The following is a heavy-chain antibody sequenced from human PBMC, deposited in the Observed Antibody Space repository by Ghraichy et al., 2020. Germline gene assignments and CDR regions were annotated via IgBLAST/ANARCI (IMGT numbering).Heavy chain of an antibody. V-gene: IGHV1-69*13. CDR1: GGTFSSYA. Sequence: SVKVSCKASGGTFSSYAISWVRQAPVQGLEWMGGIIPIFGTANYAQKFQGRVTITADESTSTAYMELSSLRSEDTAVYYCASRPYYYDSSGYYAFDIWGQGTMVTVSS. J-gene: IGHJ3*02. CDR2: IIPIFGTA. CDR3: ASRPYYYDSSGYYAFDI. D-gene: IGHD3-22*01.